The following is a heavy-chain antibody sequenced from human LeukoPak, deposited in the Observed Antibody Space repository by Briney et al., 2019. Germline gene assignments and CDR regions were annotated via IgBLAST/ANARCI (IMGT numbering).Heavy chain of an antibody. J-gene: IGHJ6*02. D-gene: IGHD3-10*01. Sequence: SGGSLRLSCAASGFTFSSYAMSWVRQAPGKGLEWVSVIYSGGSTYYADSVKGRFTISRDNSKSTLYLQMNSLRAEDTAVYYCARAIPPTYYYGSGNGMDVWGQGTTVTVSS. V-gene: IGHV3-66*01. CDR1: GFTFSSYA. CDR2: IYSGGST. CDR3: ARAIPPTYYYGSGNGMDV.